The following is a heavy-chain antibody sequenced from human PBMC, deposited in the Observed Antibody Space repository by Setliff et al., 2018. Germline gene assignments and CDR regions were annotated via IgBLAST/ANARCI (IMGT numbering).Heavy chain of an antibody. CDR1: GMSFSEHY. D-gene: IGHD3-3*01. J-gene: IGHJ6*03. CDR3: ARMSGFQYIDV. V-gene: IGHV4-34*01. CDR2: ISHTGST. Sequence: PSETLSLTCVVDGMSFSEHYWAWIRQSPGKGLEWIGEISHTGSTNYNPSLKSRVTISINTSKKQFSLSLTSVTAEDTAVYYCARMSGFQYIDVWDKGTTVTVSS.